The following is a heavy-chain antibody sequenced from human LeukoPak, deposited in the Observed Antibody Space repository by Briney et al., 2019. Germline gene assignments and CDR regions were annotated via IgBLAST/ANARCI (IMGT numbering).Heavy chain of an antibody. V-gene: IGHV4-34*01. CDR2: INHSGST. D-gene: IGHD3-10*01. Sequence: SETLSLTCAVYGGSFSGYYWSWIRQPPGKGLEWIGEINHSGSTNYNPSLKSRVTISVDTSKNQFSLKLSSVTAADTAVYYCARERHPTYGSINWFDPWGQGTLVTVSS. J-gene: IGHJ5*02. CDR1: GGSFSGYY. CDR3: ARERHPTYGSINWFDP.